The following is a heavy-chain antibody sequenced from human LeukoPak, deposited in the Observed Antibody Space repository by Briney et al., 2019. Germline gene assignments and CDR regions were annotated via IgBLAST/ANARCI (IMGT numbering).Heavy chain of an antibody. CDR3: AREGPSASTSFYYFMDV. CDR1: GDSISNYY. V-gene: IGHV4-4*07. CDR2: MYTSGAT. Sequence: PSETLSLTCTVSGDSISNYYWSWIRQPAGKGLEWIGRMYTSGATNYNPSLKSRVIMSVDTSKNQLSLRLTSVTAADRGVYYCAREGPSASTSFYYFMDVWGKGTTVTVSS. J-gene: IGHJ6*03.